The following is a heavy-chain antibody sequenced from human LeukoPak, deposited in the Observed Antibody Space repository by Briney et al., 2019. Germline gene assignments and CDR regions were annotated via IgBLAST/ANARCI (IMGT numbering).Heavy chain of an antibody. CDR3: ARQPEGWYGSYYYYMDV. J-gene: IGHJ6*03. D-gene: IGHD6-19*01. CDR1: GGSISSYY. V-gene: IGHV4-59*08. Sequence: SETLSLTCTVSGGSISSYYWSWIRQPPGKGLEWIGYIYYSGSTYYNPSLRSRVTISVDTSKNQFSLKLSSVTAADTAVYYCARQPEGWYGSYYYYMDVWGKGTTVTISS. CDR2: IYYSGST.